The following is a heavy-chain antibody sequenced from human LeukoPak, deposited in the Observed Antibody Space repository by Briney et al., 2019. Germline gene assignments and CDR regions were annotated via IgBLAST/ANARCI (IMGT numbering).Heavy chain of an antibody. J-gene: IGHJ6*03. CDR1: GFTFNSYA. V-gene: IGHV3-23*01. Sequence: GSLRLSCAASGFTFNSYAMSWVRQAPGKGLGWVSDNSGSGGSTYYADSVKGRFTISRDNSKNTLYLQMNSLRAEDTAVYYCARDLFDYMDVWGKGTTVTVSS. CDR2: NSGSGGST. CDR3: ARDLFDYMDV. D-gene: IGHD2-21*01.